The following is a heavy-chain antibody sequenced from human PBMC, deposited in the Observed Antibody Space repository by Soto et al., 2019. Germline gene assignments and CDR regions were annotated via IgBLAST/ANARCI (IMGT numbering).Heavy chain of an antibody. CDR2: ISYDGRNT. D-gene: IGHD3-3*01. J-gene: IGHJ6*02. V-gene: IGHV3-30*04. Sequence: QVQLVDSGGGMVQPGRSLRLSCATSGFLFNTYAMHWVRQAPGKGLEWVAVISYDGRNTYYADSVKGRFTISRDNSRDTLFLQMNSLRTDDTGVYYCARPGSGYDVLSGQYFYYYHTVDVWGQGTTVTVSS. CDR1: GFLFNTYA. CDR3: ARPGSGYDVLSGQYFYYYHTVDV.